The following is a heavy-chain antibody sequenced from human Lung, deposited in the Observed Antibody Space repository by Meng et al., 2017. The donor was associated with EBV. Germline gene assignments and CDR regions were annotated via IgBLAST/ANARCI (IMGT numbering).Heavy chain of an antibody. CDR3: ARERTGYYAEY. CDR1: GFTFSGYA. J-gene: IGHJ4*02. Sequence: GQVVECGGGVVQPGRSLRLSCAASGFTFSGYAMHWVRQAPGKGLDWVAFISYDGSNEWYAGSVKGRFSISRDNSKNTLYLQMNSLRPEDTALYYCARERTGYYAEYWGQGTLVTVSS. V-gene: IGHV3-30-3*01. D-gene: IGHD3/OR15-3a*01. CDR2: ISYDGSNE.